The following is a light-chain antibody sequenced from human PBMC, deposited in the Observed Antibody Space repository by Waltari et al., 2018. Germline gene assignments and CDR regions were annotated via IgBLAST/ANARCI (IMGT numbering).Light chain of an antibody. CDR2: GAS. Sequence: EIVLTQSPGTLSLPPGERATLSCRASQSVNSRYLAWYQQKPGQAPRLLISGASSRATGIPDRFSGSGSGTDFTLTISRLEPEDFAVYYCQQYDTSPPGYTFGQGTKLEIK. V-gene: IGKV3-20*01. CDR3: QQYDTSPPGYT. J-gene: IGKJ2*01. CDR1: QSVNSRY.